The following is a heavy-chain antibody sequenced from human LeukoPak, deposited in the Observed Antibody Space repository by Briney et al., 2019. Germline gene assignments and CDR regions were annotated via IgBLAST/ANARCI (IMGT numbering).Heavy chain of an antibody. D-gene: IGHD2-2*02. J-gene: IGHJ5*02. Sequence: ASVKVSCKASGYTFTSYGISWVRQAPGQGLEWMGWISAYNGNTNYAQKLQGRVTMTTDTSTSTAYMELRSLRSDDTAVYYCARRELMGYCSSTSCYTGGNWFDPWGQGTLVTVSS. CDR3: ARRELMGYCSSTSCYTGGNWFDP. V-gene: IGHV1-18*01. CDR2: ISAYNGNT. CDR1: GYTFTSYG.